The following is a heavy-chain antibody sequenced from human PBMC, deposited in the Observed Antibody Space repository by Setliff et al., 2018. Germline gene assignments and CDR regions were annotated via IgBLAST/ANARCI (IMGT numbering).Heavy chain of an antibody. J-gene: IGHJ4*01. CDR2: IQNGGNT. Sequence: PSETLSLTCTVSGDSISRYYWSWIRQPPGKGLEWIGYIQNGGNTKYNPSLGSRITMSEDTSKNQFSLKLSSVTAADTAVYYCSRDQYTSGWYGPPESYFDCWGRGILVTVSS. D-gene: IGHD6-19*01. CDR1: GDSISRYY. V-gene: IGHV4-59*01. CDR3: SRDQYTSGWYGPPESYFDC.